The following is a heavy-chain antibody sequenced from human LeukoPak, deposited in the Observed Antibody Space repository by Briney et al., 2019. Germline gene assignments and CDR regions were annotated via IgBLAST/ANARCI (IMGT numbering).Heavy chain of an antibody. CDR2: INPSGGST. Sequence: GASVKVSCKASGYTFTSYYMHWVRQAPGQGLEWMGIINPSGGSTSYAQKFQGRVTMTRDTPTSTVYMELSSLRSEDTAVYYCARDQVIVVVPAAMPDYWGQGTLVTVSS. CDR1: GYTFTSYY. CDR3: ARDQVIVVVPAAMPDY. J-gene: IGHJ4*02. V-gene: IGHV1-46*01. D-gene: IGHD2-2*01.